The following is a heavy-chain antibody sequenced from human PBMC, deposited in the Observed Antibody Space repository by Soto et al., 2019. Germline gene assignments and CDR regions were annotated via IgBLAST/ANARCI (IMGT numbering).Heavy chain of an antibody. CDR3: ARGGPDCTDKACYAFHV. J-gene: IGHJ3*01. Sequence: QVQLVESGGGLVKPGGSLRLSCAASGFRFGDFYMSWLRQAPGKGLEWISYITSGDTTRSYADSVKGRFTISRDNTKNSLFLQMTSLRVEDTAVYYCARGGPDCTDKACYAFHVWGQGTMVTVSS. CDR1: GFRFGDFY. D-gene: IGHD2-21*02. CDR2: ITSGDTTR. V-gene: IGHV3-11*01.